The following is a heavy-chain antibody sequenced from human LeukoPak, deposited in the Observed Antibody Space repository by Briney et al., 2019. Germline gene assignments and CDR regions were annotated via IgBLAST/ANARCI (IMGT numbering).Heavy chain of an antibody. Sequence: GASVKVSCKASGYTFTSYGISWVRQAPGQGLEWMGWISAYNGNTNYAQKLQGRVTMTTDTSTSTAYMELRSLRSDDTAVYYCARARDTAMVTLFGDYWGQGTLVTVSS. V-gene: IGHV1-18*01. CDR3: ARARDTAMVTLFGDY. CDR1: GYTFTSYG. D-gene: IGHD5-18*01. CDR2: ISAYNGNT. J-gene: IGHJ4*02.